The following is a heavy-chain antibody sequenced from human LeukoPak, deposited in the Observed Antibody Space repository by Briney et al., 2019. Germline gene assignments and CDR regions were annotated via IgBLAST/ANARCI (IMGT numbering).Heavy chain of an antibody. CDR2: ISGSGGST. Sequence: QAGGSLRLSCAASGFTVSSYAMSWVRQAPGKGLKWVSAISGSGGSTYYADSVKGRFTISRDNSKNTLYLQMNSLRAEDTAVHYCAKTPPRASYCTGGVCYWDYWGQGTLVTVSS. V-gene: IGHV3-23*01. CDR1: GFTVSSYA. D-gene: IGHD2-8*02. J-gene: IGHJ4*02. CDR3: AKTPPRASYCTGGVCYWDY.